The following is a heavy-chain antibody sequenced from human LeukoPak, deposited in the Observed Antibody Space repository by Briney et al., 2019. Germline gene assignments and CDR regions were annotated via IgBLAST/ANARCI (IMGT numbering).Heavy chain of an antibody. V-gene: IGHV3-48*02. CDR1: GFTFSSYG. Sequence: TGGSPRLSCAASGFTFSSYGMNWVRQAPGKGLEWVSYISSGSTTIYYADSVNGRFTISRDNAKNPLYLQMNSLRDEDTAVYYCARDELLWFVAYWGQGTML. CDR3: ARDELLWFVAY. D-gene: IGHD3-10*01. J-gene: IGHJ4*02. CDR2: ISSGSTTI.